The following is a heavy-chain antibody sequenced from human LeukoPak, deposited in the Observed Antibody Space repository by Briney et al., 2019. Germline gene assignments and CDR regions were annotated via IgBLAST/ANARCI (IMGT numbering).Heavy chain of an antibody. D-gene: IGHD5-12*01. V-gene: IGHV3-21*01. J-gene: IGHJ4*02. Sequence: PGGSLRLSCAASGFTFSRHAMNWVRQAPGKGLEWVSSITSSGSYRYHSDSVKGRFTISRDNAKNSLYLQMNSLRVEDTAVYYCASENMVGTSGALFDYWGQGTLVTVSS. CDR3: ASENMVGTSGALFDY. CDR2: ITSSGSYR. CDR1: GFTFSRHA.